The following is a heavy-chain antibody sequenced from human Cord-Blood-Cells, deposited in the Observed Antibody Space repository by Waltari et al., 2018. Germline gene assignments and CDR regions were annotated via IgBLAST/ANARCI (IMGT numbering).Heavy chain of an antibody. V-gene: IGHV1-18*01. CDR1: GYTFTSSG. CDR3: AMEYSSSSWAAFDI. J-gene: IGHJ3*02. D-gene: IGHD6-6*01. Sequence: QVQLVQSGAEVKKPGDSVKVSCKASGYTFTSSGISWVRQAPGQGLEWMGWISAYNGNTNYAQKLQGRVTMTTDTSTSTAYMELRSLRSDDTAVYYCAMEYSSSSWAAFDIWGQGTMVTVSS. CDR2: ISAYNGNT.